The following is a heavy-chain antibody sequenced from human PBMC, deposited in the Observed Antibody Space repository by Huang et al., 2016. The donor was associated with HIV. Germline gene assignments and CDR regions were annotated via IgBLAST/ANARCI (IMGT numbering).Heavy chain of an antibody. CDR2: MSGSVGST. V-gene: IGHV3-23*01. CDR3: AKDQRQQLVQDY. D-gene: IGHD6-13*01. CDR1: GFTFSSYA. J-gene: IGHJ4*02. Sequence: EVQLLESGGGLVQPGGYLRLSCAASGFTFSSYARGWVRQAPGMGLGVGSAMSGSVGSTYYADSVKGRFTISRDNSKNTLYLQMNSLRAEDTAVYYCAKDQRQQLVQDYWGQGTLVTVSS.